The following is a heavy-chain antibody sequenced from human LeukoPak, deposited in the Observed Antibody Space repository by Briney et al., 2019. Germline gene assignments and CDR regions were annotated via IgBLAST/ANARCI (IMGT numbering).Heavy chain of an antibody. D-gene: IGHD3-9*01. V-gene: IGHV3-74*01. Sequence: GGSLRLSCAASGFTFSNYWMHWVRQAPGKGLVGVSRINTDGSSTGYADSVKGRFTISRDNNRNSLYLQMNNLRTEDTALYYCAKDLSLVFDAFNIWGQGTLVTVSS. J-gene: IGHJ3*02. CDR2: INTDGSST. CDR1: GFTFSNYW. CDR3: AKDLSLVFDAFNI.